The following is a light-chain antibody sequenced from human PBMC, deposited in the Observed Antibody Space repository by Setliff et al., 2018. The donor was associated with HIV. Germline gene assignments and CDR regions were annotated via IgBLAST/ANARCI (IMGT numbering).Light chain of an antibody. CDR1: SSDVGRYNF. CDR2: DVD. CDR3: SSYTSSSTLV. V-gene: IGLV2-14*03. Sequence: QSALTQPASVSGSPGQSVTISCTGASSDVGRYNFVSWYQQHPGKAPKLMIYDVDNRPAGVSNRFSGSKSGNTASLAISGLQAEDEADYYCSSYTSSSTLVFGGGTQLTVL. J-gene: IGLJ3*02.